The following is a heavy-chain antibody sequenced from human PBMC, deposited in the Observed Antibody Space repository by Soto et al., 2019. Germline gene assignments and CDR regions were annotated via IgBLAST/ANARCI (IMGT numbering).Heavy chain of an antibody. J-gene: IGHJ6*02. V-gene: IGHV3-23*01. D-gene: IGHD3-3*02. CDR3: ATLAMAGDTVYSFNGLDV. CDR1: GVRFSSYA. CDR2: ISGSGATT. Sequence: EVQLLESGGGSVLPGGSLRLSCAASGVRFSSYALSCVRQAPGKGLEWLSVISGSGATTFSADSVKGRFTFSKDSSMNSFYLQMDSLKVDDTAVYYCATLAMAGDTVYSFNGLDVWGQGTTVTVSS.